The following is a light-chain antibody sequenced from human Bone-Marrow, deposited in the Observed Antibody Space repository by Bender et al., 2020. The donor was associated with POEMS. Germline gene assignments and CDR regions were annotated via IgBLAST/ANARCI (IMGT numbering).Light chain of an antibody. Sequence: QSALTQPASVSGSPGQSVTISCTGTRSDVGRYDYVSWYQQHPGKAPKLMIYEVTKRPSGVPDRFSGSKSGNTASLTVSGLQAEDEADYYCCSYAGTYTWVFGGGTKLTVL. CDR1: RSDVGRYDY. CDR3: CSYAGTYTWV. V-gene: IGLV2-8*01. CDR2: EVT. J-gene: IGLJ3*02.